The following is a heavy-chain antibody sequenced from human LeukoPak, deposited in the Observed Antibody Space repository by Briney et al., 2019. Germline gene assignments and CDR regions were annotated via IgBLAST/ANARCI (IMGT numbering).Heavy chain of an antibody. CDR3: ARDTGYSSSWDFDF. CDR1: GDSVSSNSAA. J-gene: IGHJ4*02. CDR2: TYYRSKWYD. Sequence: SQTLSLTCAISGDSVSSNSAAWNWIRQSPSRGLEWLGRTYYRSKWYDDYAVSVKSRITINPDTSRNQFSLQLNSVTPDDTAVYYCARDTGYSSSWDFDFWGQGSLVTVAS. V-gene: IGHV6-1*01. D-gene: IGHD6-13*01.